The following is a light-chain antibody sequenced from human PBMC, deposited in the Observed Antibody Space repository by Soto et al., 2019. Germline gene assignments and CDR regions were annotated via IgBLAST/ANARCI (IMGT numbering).Light chain of an antibody. CDR1: QSVSSN. V-gene: IGKV3-20*01. J-gene: IGKJ1*01. CDR3: QQYGSSSWT. CDR2: GAS. Sequence: EIVLTQSPATLSLSPVERATLSLSAIQSVSSNLAWYQQKPGQAPRLLIYGASSRATGIPDRFSGSGSGTDFTLTISRLEPEDFAVYYCQQYGSSSWTFGQGTKVDIK.